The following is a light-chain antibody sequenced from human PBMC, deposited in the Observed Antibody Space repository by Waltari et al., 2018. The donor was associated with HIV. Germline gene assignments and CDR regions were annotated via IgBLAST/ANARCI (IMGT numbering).Light chain of an antibody. CDR1: QSVSTW. J-gene: IGKJ2*01. Sequence: DIQMTQSPSTLSASVGGRVPITCRASQSVSTWLAWYQQKPGQAPQLLIYKASSLETGVPSRFSGSGSGTEFTLTISSLQPGDFATYHCQQYNSYPYTFGQGTKLEIK. CDR3: QQYNSYPYT. V-gene: IGKV1-5*03. CDR2: KAS.